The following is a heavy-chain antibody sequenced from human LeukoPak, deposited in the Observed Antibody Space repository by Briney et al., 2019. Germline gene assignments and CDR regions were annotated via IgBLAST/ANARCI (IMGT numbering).Heavy chain of an antibody. V-gene: IGHV5-51*01. D-gene: IGHD3-22*01. CDR3: ARRVYDSSGYYNWFDP. CDR1: GYSFTSYW. CDR2: IYPGDSDT. J-gene: IGHJ5*02. Sequence: GESLKISCKGSGYSFTSYWIGWVRQMPGKGLEWMGIIYPGDSDTRYSPSFQGQVTISADKSISTAYLQWSSLKASDTAMYYWARRVYDSSGYYNWFDPWGQGTLVTVSS.